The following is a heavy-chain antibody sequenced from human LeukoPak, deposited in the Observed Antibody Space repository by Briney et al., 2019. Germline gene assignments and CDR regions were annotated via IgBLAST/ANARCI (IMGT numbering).Heavy chain of an antibody. V-gene: IGHV4-34*01. Sequence: SETLSLTCAVYGESFSGFFWMWVRQSPRKGLEWIGQINHGGHTRYNPSLKSRVTISVDTSKNEFSLKLTSVTAADTAVYYCARGDGLWFGKLVVPGTIDYWGQGTQVTVSS. J-gene: IGHJ4*02. CDR2: INHGGHT. D-gene: IGHD3-10*01. CDR1: GESFSGFF. CDR3: ARGDGLWFGKLVVPGTIDY.